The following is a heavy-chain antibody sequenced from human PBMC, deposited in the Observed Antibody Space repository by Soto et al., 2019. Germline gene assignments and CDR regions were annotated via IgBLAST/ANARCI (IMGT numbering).Heavy chain of an antibody. D-gene: IGHD3-10*01. J-gene: IGHJ4*02. CDR1: GFTFSNFS. V-gene: IGHV3-30-3*01. CDR2: ISNDGTNK. CDR3: ARNYYGSGSYLGPFGY. Sequence: GGSLSLSCAASGFTFSNFSIHWVRQAPGKGLEWVAVISNDGTNKYYADSVKGRFTISRDNSNNTLYLQMNSLRTEDTAVYYCARNYYGSGSYLGPFGYWGQGTLVTVSS.